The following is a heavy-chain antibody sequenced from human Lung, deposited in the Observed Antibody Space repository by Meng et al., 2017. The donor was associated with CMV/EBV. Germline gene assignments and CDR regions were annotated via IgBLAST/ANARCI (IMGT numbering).Heavy chain of an antibody. CDR2: INHSGST. D-gene: IGHD2-2*01. J-gene: IGHJ6*02. V-gene: IGHV4-34*01. Sequence: SXTXSLXCAVYGGXFSGYYWSWIRQPPGKGLEWIGEINHSGSTNYNPSLKSRVTISVDTSKNQFSLKLSPVTAADTAVYYCARRGDHIVVVPAAISTRKQGYGMDVXGQGXTVTVSS. CDR1: GGXFSGYY. CDR3: ARRGDHIVVVPAAISTRKQGYGMDV.